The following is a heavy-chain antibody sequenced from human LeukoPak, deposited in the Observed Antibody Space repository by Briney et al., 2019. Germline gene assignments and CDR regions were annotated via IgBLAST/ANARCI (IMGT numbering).Heavy chain of an antibody. CDR1: GGSISSYY. D-gene: IGHD4-11*01. V-gene: IGHV4-59*01. CDR2: IYYSGST. J-gene: IGHJ6*03. Sequence: SETLSLTCTVSGGSISSYYWSWIRQPPGKGLEWIGYIYYSGSTNYNPSLKSRVTISVDTSKNQFSLKLSSVTAADTAVYYCARVKSPSNYDYYYYMDVWGKGTTVTVSS. CDR3: ARVKSPSNYDYYYYMDV.